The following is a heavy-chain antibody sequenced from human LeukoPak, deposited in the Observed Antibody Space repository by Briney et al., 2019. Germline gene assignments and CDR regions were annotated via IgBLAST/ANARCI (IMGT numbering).Heavy chain of an antibody. Sequence: SETLSLTCTVPGGSISSYYWSWIRQPPGKGLEWIGYIYYSGSTNYNPSLKSRVTISVDTSKNQFSLKLSSVTAADTAVYYCARHSARYYDFWSGYSYYYYYGMDVWGQGTRVTVSS. CDR1: GGSISSYY. V-gene: IGHV4-59*08. CDR3: ARHSARYYDFWSGYSYYYYYGMDV. CDR2: IYYSGST. J-gene: IGHJ6*02. D-gene: IGHD3-3*01.